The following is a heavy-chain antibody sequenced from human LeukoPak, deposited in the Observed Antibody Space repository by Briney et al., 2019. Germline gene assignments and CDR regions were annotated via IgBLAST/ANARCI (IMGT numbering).Heavy chain of an antibody. D-gene: IGHD3-9*01. Sequence: SETLSLTCTVSGGSISSSSYYWGWIRQPPGKGLEWIGRFYYSGSTYYNPSLKSRVTISVDTSKNQFSLKLSSVTAADTAVYYCARQYSDILTGYHRGELYWYFDLWGRGTLVTVSS. CDR1: GGSISSSSYY. J-gene: IGHJ2*01. CDR3: ARQYSDILTGYHRGELYWYFDL. V-gene: IGHV4-39*07. CDR2: FYYSGST.